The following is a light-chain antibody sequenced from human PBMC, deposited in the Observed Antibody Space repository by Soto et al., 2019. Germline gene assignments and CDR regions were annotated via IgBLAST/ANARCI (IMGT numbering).Light chain of an antibody. J-gene: IGLJ3*02. CDR2: LNIDGSH. CDR3: QTWGTGPWV. V-gene: IGLV4-69*01. Sequence: QSVLTQSPSASASPGASVKLTCTLSSGHSSYAIAWHQQQPEKGPRYLMKLNIDGSHSKGDGIPDRFSGSSSGAERYLTISSLQSEDEADYYCQTWGTGPWVFGGGTKLTVL. CDR1: SGHSSYA.